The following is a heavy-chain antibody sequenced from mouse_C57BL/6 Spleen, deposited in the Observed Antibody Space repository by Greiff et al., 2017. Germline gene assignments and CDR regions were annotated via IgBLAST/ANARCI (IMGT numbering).Heavy chain of an antibody. J-gene: IGHJ3*01. CDR1: GFTFSSYG. Sequence: EVQVVESGGDLVKPGGSLKLSCAASGFTFSSYGMSWVRQTPDKRLEWVATISSGGSYTYYPDSVKGRFTISRDNAKNTLYLQMSSLKSEDTAMYYCASLGRGFAYWGQGTLVTVSA. CDR3: ASLGRGFAY. D-gene: IGHD4-1*01. CDR2: ISSGGSYT. V-gene: IGHV5-6*01.